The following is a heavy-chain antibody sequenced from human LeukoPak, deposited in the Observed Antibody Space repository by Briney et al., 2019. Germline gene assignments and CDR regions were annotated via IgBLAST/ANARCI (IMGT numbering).Heavy chain of an antibody. CDR2: INHSGST. CDR3: AGGRRITIFGVVPPRGEYFQH. J-gene: IGHJ1*01. CDR1: GGSFSGYY. V-gene: IGHV4-34*01. Sequence: SETLSLTCAVYGGSFSGYYWSWIRQPPGKGLEWIGEINHSGSTNYNPSLKSRVTISVDTSKNQFSLKLSSVTAADTAVYYCAGGRRITIFGVVPPRGEYFQHWGQGTLVTVSS. D-gene: IGHD3-3*01.